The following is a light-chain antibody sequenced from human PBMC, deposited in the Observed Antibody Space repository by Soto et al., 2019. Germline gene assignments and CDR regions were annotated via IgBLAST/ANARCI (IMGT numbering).Light chain of an antibody. CDR3: QQLNSYPIFT. V-gene: IGKV1-9*01. J-gene: IGKJ3*01. CDR1: QGISSY. Sequence: IQLTQSPSSLSASVGDRVTITCRASQGISSYLAWYQQKPGKAPKLLIYAASTLQSGDPSRFSGSGSGTDFTLTISSLQPEDFATYYCQQLNSYPIFTFVPGTKVDIK. CDR2: AAS.